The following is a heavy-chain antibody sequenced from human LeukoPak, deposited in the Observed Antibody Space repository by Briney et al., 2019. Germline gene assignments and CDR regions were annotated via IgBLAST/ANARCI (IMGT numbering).Heavy chain of an antibody. CDR1: GYTFTGYY. CDR2: INPNSGGT. D-gene: IGHD2-2*01. Sequence: SVKVSCKASGYTFTGYYMHWVRQAPGQGLEWMGWINPNSGGTNYAQKFQGRVTMTRDTSISTAYMELTSLTSEDTAVYSCARGYCSSTSCQYYFDYWGQGTLVTVSS. CDR3: ARGYCSSTSCQYYFDY. J-gene: IGHJ4*02. V-gene: IGHV1-2*02.